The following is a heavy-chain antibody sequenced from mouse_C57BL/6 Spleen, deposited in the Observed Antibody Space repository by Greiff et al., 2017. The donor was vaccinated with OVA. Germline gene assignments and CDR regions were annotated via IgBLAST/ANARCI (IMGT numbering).Heavy chain of an antibody. Sequence: EVMLVESGGGLVKPGGSLKLSCAASGFTFSDYGMHWVRQAPEKGLEWVAYISSGSSSIYYADTVKGRFTISRDNAKNTLFLQMTSLRSEDTAMYYCAVNWDVGYWGQGTTLTVSS. D-gene: IGHD4-1*01. CDR1: GFTFSDYG. J-gene: IGHJ2*01. V-gene: IGHV5-17*01. CDR2: ISSGSSSI. CDR3: AVNWDVGY.